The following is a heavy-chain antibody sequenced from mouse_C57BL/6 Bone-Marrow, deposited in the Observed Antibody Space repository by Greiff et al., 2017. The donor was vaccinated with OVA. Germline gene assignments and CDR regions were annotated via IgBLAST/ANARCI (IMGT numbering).Heavy chain of an antibody. CDR1: GYSFTGYY. CDR3: ARRLLLLYAMDY. V-gene: IGHV1-42*01. Sequence: VQLQQSGPELVKPGASVKISCKASGYSFTGYYMNWVKQSPEKSLEWIGEINPSTGGTTYNQKLKAKATLTVDKSSSTAYMQLKSLTSEDSAVYYCARRLLLLYAMDYWGQGTSVTVSS. CDR2: INPSTGGT. D-gene: IGHD1-1*01. J-gene: IGHJ4*01.